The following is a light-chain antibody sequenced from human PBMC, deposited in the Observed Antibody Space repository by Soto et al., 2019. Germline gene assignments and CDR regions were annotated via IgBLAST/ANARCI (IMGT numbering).Light chain of an antibody. CDR2: AAS. V-gene: IGKV3-20*01. CDR3: QQYDNSLYT. CDR1: QSVDINY. J-gene: IGKJ2*01. Sequence: EIELTQSPATLSLSPGERATLSCRASQSVDINYLAWYQQKTGQAPRLLIYAASSRATGIPDRFSGSGSGTDFTLTISRLEPDDFAVYYCQQYDNSLYTFGQGTNLEIK.